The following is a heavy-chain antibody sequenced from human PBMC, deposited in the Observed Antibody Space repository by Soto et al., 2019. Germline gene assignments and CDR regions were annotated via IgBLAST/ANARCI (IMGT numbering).Heavy chain of an antibody. CDR3: ARDRSGYDYSWLDP. V-gene: IGHV3-7*01. CDR2: IKQDESEE. J-gene: IGHJ5*02. D-gene: IGHD5-12*01. CDR1: GFTFSGYW. Sequence: GGSLRLSCAASGFTFSGYWMSWVRQAPGKGLEWVANIKQDESEEYYVDSVKGRFTISRDNAKNSLYLQMNSLRVEDTAVYYCARDRSGYDYSWLDPWSQATLVTVSS.